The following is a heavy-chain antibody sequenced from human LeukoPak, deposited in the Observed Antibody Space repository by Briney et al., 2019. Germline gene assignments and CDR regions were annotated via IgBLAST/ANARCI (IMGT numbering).Heavy chain of an antibody. CDR3: AKTKGYCNY. J-gene: IGHJ4*02. V-gene: IGHV3-23*01. Sequence: ANGGTSYYADSVRGRFTVSRDNSKNTPSLQRTSLRAEDSAIYYCAKTKGYCNYWGQGTLVTVSS. CDR2: ANGGTS.